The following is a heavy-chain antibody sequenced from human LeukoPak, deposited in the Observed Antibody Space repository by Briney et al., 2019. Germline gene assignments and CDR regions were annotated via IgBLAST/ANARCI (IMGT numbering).Heavy chain of an antibody. CDR3: ARGSQNYCNPFDN. V-gene: IGHV4-4*07. D-gene: IGHD3-10*01. Sequence: LETLSLTCTVSGGSISGSISGSYWSWVRQPAGNGLEWIGRIHSSGSSKYNPSLKSRVTMSVDMSKNQLFLRLTSVTAADTALYYCARGSQNYCNPFDNWGQGTLVTVSS. CDR1: GGSISGSISGSY. CDR2: IHSSGSS. J-gene: IGHJ4*02.